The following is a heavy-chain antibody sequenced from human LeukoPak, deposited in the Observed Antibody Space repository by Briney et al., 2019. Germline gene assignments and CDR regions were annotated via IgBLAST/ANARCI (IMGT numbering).Heavy chain of an antibody. CDR1: GFTFSSYG. V-gene: IGHV3-30*02. J-gene: IGHJ3*01. CDR3: TKSGAPDPY. D-gene: IGHD1-26*01. CDR2: IRYDASNQ. Sequence: GGSLRLSCAASGFTFSSYGMHWVRQAPGKGLEWVTFIRYDASNQYYAASVKGRFTISRDNSKNTLYLQMNSLRAGDTAVYYCTKSGAPDPYWGQGTMVTVSS.